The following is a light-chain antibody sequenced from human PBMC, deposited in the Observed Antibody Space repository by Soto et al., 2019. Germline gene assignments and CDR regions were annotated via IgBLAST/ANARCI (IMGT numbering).Light chain of an antibody. Sequence: DTVMTQSPATLSVSPGERATLSCRASQSVSSNLAWYQQKPGQAPRLLIYGASTRATGIPARFSGSGSGTEFSLTISSLRYEDFAAYYCQQYTNWPPSTFGQGTKLELQ. CDR2: GAS. CDR1: QSVSSN. CDR3: QQYTNWPPST. J-gene: IGKJ2*01. V-gene: IGKV3-15*01.